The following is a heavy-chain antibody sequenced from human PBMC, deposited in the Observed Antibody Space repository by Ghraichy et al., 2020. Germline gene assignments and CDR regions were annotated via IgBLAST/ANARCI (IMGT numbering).Heavy chain of an antibody. D-gene: IGHD1-7*01. V-gene: IGHV3-21*01. Sequence: GGSLRLSCAASGFTFSSYYMNWVRQAPGKGLEWVSSISSSSSYISYADSLKGRFTISRDNAKNSLYLQKNSLRAEDTAVYYCVRADYTVNYDGLNWFDPWGQGTLVTVSS. CDR2: ISSSSSYI. J-gene: IGHJ5*02. CDR1: GFTFSSYY. CDR3: VRADYTVNYDGLNWFDP.